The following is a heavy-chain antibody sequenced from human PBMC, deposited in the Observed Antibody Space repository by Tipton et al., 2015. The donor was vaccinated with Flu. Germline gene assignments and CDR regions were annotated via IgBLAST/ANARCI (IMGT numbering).Heavy chain of an antibody. V-gene: IGHV3-48*03. J-gene: IGHJ4*02. CDR3: ARDFWSGYYSKGTFDY. CDR1: GFTFSSYE. CDR2: ISSSGSTI. D-gene: IGHD3-3*01. Sequence: CAASGFTFSSYEMNWVRQAPGKGLEWVSYISSSGSTIYYADSVKGRFTNSRDNAKNSLYLQMNSLRAEDTAVYYCARDFWSGYYSKGTFDYWGQGTLVTVSS.